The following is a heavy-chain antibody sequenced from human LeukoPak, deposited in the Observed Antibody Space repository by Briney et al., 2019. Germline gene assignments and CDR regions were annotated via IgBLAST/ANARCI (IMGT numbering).Heavy chain of an antibody. Sequence: PGRSLRLSCAASGFTFSSYAMHWVRQAPGKGLEWVAAISYDGSNKYYADSVKGRFTISRDNSKNTLYLQMNSLRAEDTAVYYCARDVEVGQLGWAFDIWGQGTMVTVSS. CDR1: GFTFSSYA. CDR3: ARDVEVGQLGWAFDI. CDR2: ISYDGSNK. D-gene: IGHD6-6*01. V-gene: IGHV3-30*04. J-gene: IGHJ3*02.